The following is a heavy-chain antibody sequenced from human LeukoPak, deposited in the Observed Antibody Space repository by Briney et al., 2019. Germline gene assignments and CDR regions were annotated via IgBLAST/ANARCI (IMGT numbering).Heavy chain of an antibody. CDR3: ARDGIEYGSGSGKFYSIGIEV. Sequence: ASVKVSCKASGYIFTSYGLSWVRQAPGQGLEWMGWITTYHGNTAWAQTFQGRLTMTTDTSTSTAYMELTSLTSDDTAVYYCARDGIEYGSGSGKFYSIGIEVWGPGTTVSVSS. CDR1: GYIFTSYG. D-gene: IGHD3-10*01. CDR2: ITTYHGNT. J-gene: IGHJ6*02. V-gene: IGHV1-18*01.